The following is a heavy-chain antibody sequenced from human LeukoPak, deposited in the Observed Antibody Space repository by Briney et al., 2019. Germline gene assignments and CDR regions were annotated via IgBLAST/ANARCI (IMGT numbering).Heavy chain of an antibody. V-gene: IGHV1-18*01. J-gene: IGHJ4*02. CDR1: GYTFPDYG. D-gene: IGHD6-6*01. CDR3: ARDQNIAGRPDY. Sequence: ASVRVSCKASGYTFPDYGISWVRQAPGQGLEWVGWISGYNGHTNYAQKFQGRVTMTTDTSTSTVYMELRTLRSDDTAVYYCARDQNIAGRPDYWGQRTLVTVSS. CDR2: ISGYNGHT.